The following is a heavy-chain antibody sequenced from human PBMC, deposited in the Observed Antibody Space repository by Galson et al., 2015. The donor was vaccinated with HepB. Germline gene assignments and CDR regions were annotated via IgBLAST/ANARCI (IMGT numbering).Heavy chain of an antibody. V-gene: IGHV3-21*04. J-gene: IGHJ4*02. D-gene: IGHD2-8*01. CDR2: ISSSSSYI. CDR3: ARDNTGYCTNGVCSTFDY. CDR1: GFTFSSYS. Sequence: SLRLSCAASGFTFSSYSMNWVRQAPGKGLEWVSSISSSSSYIYYADSVKGRFTISRDNAKNSLYLQRNSLRAEDTAVYYCARDNTGYCTNGVCSTFDYWGQGTLVTVSS.